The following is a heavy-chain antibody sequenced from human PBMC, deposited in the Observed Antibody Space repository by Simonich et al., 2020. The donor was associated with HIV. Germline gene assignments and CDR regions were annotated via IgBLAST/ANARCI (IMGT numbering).Heavy chain of an antibody. CDR2: IHHSGST. J-gene: IGHJ4*02. Sequence: QVQLQQWGAGLLKASETLSLTCAVYGGSFNDYSWSWIRQPLGKGLEWIGEIHHSGSTKYNSSVKSRVTISVDTSKKQFSVKLNSVTAADTAVYYCARRGGYAFDYWGQGTLVTVSS. D-gene: IGHD5-12*01. V-gene: IGHV4-34*01. CDR1: GGSFNDYS. CDR3: ARRGGYAFDY.